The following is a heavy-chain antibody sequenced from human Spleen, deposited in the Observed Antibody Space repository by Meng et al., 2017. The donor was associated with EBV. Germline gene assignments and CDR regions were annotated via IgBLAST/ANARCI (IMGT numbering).Heavy chain of an antibody. Sequence: EVQLVQSGAEVKKPGTTVKISCKVSGYTFSDHYMYWVQQAPGKGLEWMGLVDPEDGETIYAERFQGRVTITADTSADTVYMELSTLGYEDTAVYYCATHSQYYFDYWGQGTLVTVSS. CDR3: ATHSQYYFDY. J-gene: IGHJ4*02. CDR2: VDPEDGET. CDR1: GYTFSDHY. V-gene: IGHV1-69-2*01.